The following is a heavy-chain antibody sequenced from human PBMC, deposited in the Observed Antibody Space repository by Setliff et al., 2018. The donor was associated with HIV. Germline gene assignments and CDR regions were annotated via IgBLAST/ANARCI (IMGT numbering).Heavy chain of an antibody. V-gene: IGHV4-61*08. CDR2: MHYSGRT. CDR1: GVSMTSGGYY. Sequence: PSETLSLTCTVSGVSMTSGGYYWNWIRQPPGKGLEWIGYMHYSGRTSYNPSLKSRVTTSVNTSKNQLSLNLSSVTAADTAVYYCARWGETTGIKAFDLWGQGTMVTVSS. J-gene: IGHJ3*01. D-gene: IGHD1-1*01. CDR3: ARWGETTGIKAFDL.